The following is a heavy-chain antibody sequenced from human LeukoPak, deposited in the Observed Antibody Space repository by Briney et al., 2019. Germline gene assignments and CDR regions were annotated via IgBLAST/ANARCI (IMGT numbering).Heavy chain of an antibody. CDR3: ARAARFPYYDSSGYVS. Sequence: ASVKVSCKAFGYPFTAYYMYWVRQAPGQGPEWMGIINPSGGSTSYAQKFQGRVTMTRDMSTNTVYMELSSLRSDDTAVYYCARAARFPYYDSSGYVSWGQGTLVTVSS. J-gene: IGHJ5*02. D-gene: IGHD3-22*01. CDR2: INPSGGST. V-gene: IGHV1-46*01. CDR1: GYPFTAYY.